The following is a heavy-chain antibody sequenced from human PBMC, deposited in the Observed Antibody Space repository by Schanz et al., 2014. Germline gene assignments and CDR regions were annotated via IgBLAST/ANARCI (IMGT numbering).Heavy chain of an antibody. V-gene: IGHV3-23*01. J-gene: IGHJ5*02. CDR3: TRDVRLDRRGNWLDP. CDR1: GFTFSTSA. Sequence: EVQLLESGGGLVQPGGSLRLSCAASGFTFSTSAMSWVRQVPGKGLEWVSAILGLASTTYYADSVKGRFTISRDNSKNVLYLQMNSLRDEDTAVYYCTRDVRLDRRGNWLDPSGQGTLVTVSS. CDR2: ILGLASTT. D-gene: IGHD1-1*01.